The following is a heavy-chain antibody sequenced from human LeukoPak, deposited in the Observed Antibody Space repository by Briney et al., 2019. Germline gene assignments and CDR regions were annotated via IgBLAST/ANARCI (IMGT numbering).Heavy chain of an antibody. CDR2: TTFRGKT. Sequence: SETLSLTCAVYGGFDIYYWTIVRQPPGKGLEWIGETTFRGKTNYNPSLKSRVTISVDRTTQQFSLRLTSVTVADTAVYYCAGYGSDWYPDSWGQGTLVIVSS. J-gene: IGHJ4*02. CDR1: GGFDIYY. V-gene: IGHV4-34*01. D-gene: IGHD6-19*01. CDR3: AGYGSDWYPDS.